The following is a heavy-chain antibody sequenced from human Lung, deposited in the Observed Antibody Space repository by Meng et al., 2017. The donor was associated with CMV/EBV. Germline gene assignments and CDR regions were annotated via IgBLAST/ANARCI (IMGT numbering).Heavy chain of an antibody. CDR2: ISSSSSYI. V-gene: IGHV3-21*01. CDR1: GFTFSSYS. Sequence: EFGGGLVKPGGSLRLSCAASGFTFSSYSMNWVRQAPGKGLEWVSSISSSSSYIYYADSVKGRFTISRDNAKNSLYLQMNSLRAEDTAVYYCARLVVPAAIIDYWGQGTRVTFDS. CDR3: ARLVVPAAIIDY. D-gene: IGHD2-2*02. J-gene: IGHJ4*02.